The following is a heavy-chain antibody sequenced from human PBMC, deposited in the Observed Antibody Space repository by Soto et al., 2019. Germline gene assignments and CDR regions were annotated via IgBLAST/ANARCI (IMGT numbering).Heavy chain of an antibody. CDR2: IYDSGSS. Sequence: SETLSLTCTVSGDSMNSYYWTWIRQPPGKGLEWIGYIYDSGSSNYNPSVQSRVTISIDTSKNQFSLKLSSVTAADTATYYCARVRTYYDVWSSSYDFSYGLDVWGQGTTVTVSS. D-gene: IGHD3-3*01. CDR3: ARVRTYYDVWSSSYDFSYGLDV. CDR1: GDSMNSYY. V-gene: IGHV4-59*01. J-gene: IGHJ6*02.